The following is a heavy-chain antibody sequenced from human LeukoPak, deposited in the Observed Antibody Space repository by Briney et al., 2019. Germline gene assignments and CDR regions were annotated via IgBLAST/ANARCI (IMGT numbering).Heavy chain of an antibody. CDR1: GYTFTSYA. D-gene: IGHD1-14*01. Sequence: ASVTVSCKASGYTFTSYAMNWVRQAPGQGLEWMGWINTNTGNPTYAQGFTGRFVFSLDTSVSTAYLQISSLKAEDTAVYHCARNEPAVSYYYYYGMDVWGQGTTVTVSS. J-gene: IGHJ6*02. V-gene: IGHV7-4-1*02. CDR2: INTNTGNP. CDR3: ARNEPAVSYYYYYGMDV.